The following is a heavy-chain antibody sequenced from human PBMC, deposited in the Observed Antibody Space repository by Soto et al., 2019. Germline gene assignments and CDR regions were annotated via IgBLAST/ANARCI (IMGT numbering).Heavy chain of an antibody. D-gene: IGHD3-10*01. V-gene: IGHV3-74*01. J-gene: IGHJ4*02. CDR2: INGDGSST. CDR1: GFTFSGYW. CDR3: ASITRDDTDY. Sequence: GGSLRLSCAASGFTFSGYWMHWVRQAPGKGLVWVSRINGDGSSTSYADSVKGRFTISRDNAKNTLYLQMNSLRAEDTAVYYCASITRDDTDYWGQGTLVTVSS.